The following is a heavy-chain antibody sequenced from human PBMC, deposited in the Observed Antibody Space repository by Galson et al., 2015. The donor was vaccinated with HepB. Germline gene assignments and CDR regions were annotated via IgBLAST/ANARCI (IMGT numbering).Heavy chain of an antibody. CDR2: INPNSGGT. CDR3: ARDYDFWSGYYYYYGMDV. D-gene: IGHD3-3*01. J-gene: IGHJ6*02. CDR1: GYTFTGYY. V-gene: IGHV1-2*02. Sequence: SVKVSCKASGYTFTGYYMHWVRQAPGQGLEWMGWINPNSGGTNYAQKFQGRVTMTRDTSISTAYMELSRLRSDDTAVYYCARDYDFWSGYYYYYGMDVWGQGTTVTVSS.